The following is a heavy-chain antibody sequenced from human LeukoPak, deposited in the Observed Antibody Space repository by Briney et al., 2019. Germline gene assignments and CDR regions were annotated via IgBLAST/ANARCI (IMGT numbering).Heavy chain of an antibody. Sequence: SETLSLTCTVSGGSISSGGYYWRWLRQPPGRGLEWIGYIYHSGSTYYNPSLKSRITISVDRSKNQFSLKLSSVTAADTAVYYCASSDFWSGYYFVGDDSWGQGTLVTVSS. J-gene: IGHJ4*02. CDR1: GGSISSGGYY. CDR2: IYHSGST. D-gene: IGHD3-3*01. V-gene: IGHV4-30-2*01. CDR3: ASSDFWSGYYFVGDDS.